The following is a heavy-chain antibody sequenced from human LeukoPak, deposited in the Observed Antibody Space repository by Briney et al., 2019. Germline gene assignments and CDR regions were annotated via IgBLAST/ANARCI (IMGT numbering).Heavy chain of an antibody. V-gene: IGHV3-74*01. CDR1: GFSFSSYW. J-gene: IGHJ4*02. D-gene: IGHD5-24*01. CDR2: INSDGSYI. Sequence: PGGSLRLSCVASGFSFSSYWMHWVRQAPGKGLEWVSRINSDGSYIRYADSAKGRFTISRDNAKNTLYLQMNSLGAEDTAVYYCARSPQRDFDYWGQGTLVTVSS. CDR3: ARSPQRDFDY.